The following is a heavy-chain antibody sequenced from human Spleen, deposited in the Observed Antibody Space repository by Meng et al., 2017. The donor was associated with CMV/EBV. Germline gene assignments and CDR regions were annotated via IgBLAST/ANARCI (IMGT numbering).Heavy chain of an antibody. D-gene: IGHD6-13*01. V-gene: IGHV4-30-4*08. J-gene: IGHJ4*02. CDR3: SRAVGEADFDY. CDR2: IYYSGST. CDR1: GGSISSSDYY. Sequence: QVQRQELGPGVVKTSPHLSLTCTVSGGSISSSDYYCSWSRQPPGKGLEWIGYIYYSGSTYYNPSHKSRVTISVEKSTNQSSLKLSSVTAADTAAYYYSRAVGEADFDYWGQGTLVTVSS.